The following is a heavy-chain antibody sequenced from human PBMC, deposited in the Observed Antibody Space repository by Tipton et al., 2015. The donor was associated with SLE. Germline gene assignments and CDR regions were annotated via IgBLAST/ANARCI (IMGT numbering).Heavy chain of an antibody. V-gene: IGHV1-8*02. J-gene: IGHJ5*02. CDR2: ISPNSGNT. D-gene: IGHD4-11*01. Sequence: QLVQSGAEVKKPGASVKVSCKASGYTFTNYGISWVRQATGQGLAWMGWISPNSGNTGYAQKFQGRVTMTRDTSISTAYMELSSLRSEDTAVYYCARRDYSNWFDPWGQGTLVTVSS. CDR1: GYTFTNYG. CDR3: ARRDYSNWFDP.